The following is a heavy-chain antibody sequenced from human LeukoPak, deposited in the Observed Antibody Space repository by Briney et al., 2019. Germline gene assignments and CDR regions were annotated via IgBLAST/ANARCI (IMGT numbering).Heavy chain of an antibody. CDR1: GYTFTGYY. V-gene: IGHV1-2*02. Sequence: ASVRVSCKASGYTFTGYYMHWVRHAPGQGLEWMGWINPNSGGTNYAQTFQGRVTMTRDTSISTAYMELSRLRSDDTAVYYCARGRRTPLLWFGDGEFDYWGQGTLVTVSS. CDR2: INPNSGGT. J-gene: IGHJ4*02. CDR3: ARGRRTPLLWFGDGEFDY. D-gene: IGHD3-10*01.